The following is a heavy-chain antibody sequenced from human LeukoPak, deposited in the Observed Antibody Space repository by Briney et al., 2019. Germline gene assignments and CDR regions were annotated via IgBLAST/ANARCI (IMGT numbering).Heavy chain of an antibody. D-gene: IGHD3-22*01. CDR1: GYTFTSYY. CDR3: ARARRYYYDSSGYPNDY. CDR2: INPSGGST. Sequence: ASVKVSCKASGYTFTSYYMHWVRQAPGQGLEWMGIINPSGGSTSYAQKFQGRVTMTRDTSTSTVYMELSSLRSEDTAVYYCARARRYYYDSSGYPNDYWGQGTLVTVSS. V-gene: IGHV1-46*01. J-gene: IGHJ4*02.